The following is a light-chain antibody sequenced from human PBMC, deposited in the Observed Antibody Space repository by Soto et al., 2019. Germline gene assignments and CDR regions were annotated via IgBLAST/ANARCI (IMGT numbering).Light chain of an antibody. CDR3: QQYNNWTPKQYT. CDR1: QSVSSN. CDR2: GAS. Sequence: EIVMTQSPATLSVSPGERATLSCRASQSVSSNLAWYQHKPGQAPRLLIYGASTRATGIPARFSASGSGTDFSLTISGLQSEDFAVYYCQQYNNWTPKQYTFGQGTKLEIK. J-gene: IGKJ2*01. V-gene: IGKV3-15*01.